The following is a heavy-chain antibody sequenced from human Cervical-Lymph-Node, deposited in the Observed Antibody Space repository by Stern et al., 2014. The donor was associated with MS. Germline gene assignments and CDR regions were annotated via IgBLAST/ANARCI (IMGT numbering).Heavy chain of an antibody. D-gene: IGHD3-3*01. CDR3: GRYSIFGEVLP. J-gene: IGHJ5*02. Sequence: QLQLQESDSGLVKPSQTLSLTCAMSGGSISSGTYSWSWTRQPPGKGLEWIGYIFHGGSTFYNPSLKSRVTISVDRSKSQISLNLTSVTAADTAVYYCGRYSIFGEVLPWGQGALVTVSS. CDR2: IFHGGST. V-gene: IGHV4-30-2*01. CDR1: GGSISSGTYS.